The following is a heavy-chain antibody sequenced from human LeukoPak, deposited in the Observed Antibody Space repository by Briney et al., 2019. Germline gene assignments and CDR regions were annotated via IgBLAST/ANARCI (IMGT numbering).Heavy chain of an antibody. Sequence: GGSLRLSCAASGFSFSRFGMHWVRQAPGKGLEWVAFIRYDGNEQSYADSVKGRATISRDDSKDTLYLQMNNLRPEDTAVYYCAKHSTIRDCLYMDVWGTGTTVTVSS. V-gene: IGHV3-30*02. CDR3: AKHSTIRDCLYMDV. CDR2: IRYDGNEQ. CDR1: GFSFSRFG. D-gene: IGHD2-21*02. J-gene: IGHJ6*03.